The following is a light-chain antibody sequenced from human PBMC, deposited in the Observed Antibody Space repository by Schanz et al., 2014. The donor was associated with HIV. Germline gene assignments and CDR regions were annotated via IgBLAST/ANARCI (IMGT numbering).Light chain of an antibody. CDR1: QSIGSH. CDR3: QQFGISPPWT. J-gene: IGKJ1*01. V-gene: IGKV3-20*01. CDR2: GAS. Sequence: EIVLTQSPATLSLSPGERATLSCRASQSIGSHLAWYQQKPGQAPRLLIYGASSRAPGIPDRFSGSGSGTDFTLTISGLEPEDFAVYYCQQFGISPPWTFGQGTKVEI.